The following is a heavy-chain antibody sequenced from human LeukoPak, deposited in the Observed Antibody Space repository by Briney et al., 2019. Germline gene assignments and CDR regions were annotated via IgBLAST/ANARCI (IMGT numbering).Heavy chain of an antibody. Sequence: PSETLSLTCTVSGGSISSYYWSWIRQPPGKGLEWIGYIYYTGSTSYTPSLKSRVTMSFDKSKNLFSLKLTSVTAADTAVYYCAGWGPYFDYWGQGTLVTVSS. CDR1: GGSISSYY. V-gene: IGHV4-59*12. J-gene: IGHJ4*01. CDR3: AGWGPYFDY. D-gene: IGHD7-27*01. CDR2: IYYTGST.